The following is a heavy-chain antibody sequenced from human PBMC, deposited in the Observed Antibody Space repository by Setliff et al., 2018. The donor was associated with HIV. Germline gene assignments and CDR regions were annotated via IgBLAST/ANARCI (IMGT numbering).Heavy chain of an antibody. CDR3: ARGDSSSWYRGIDY. V-gene: IGHV3-53*04. D-gene: IGHD6-13*01. CDR1: GFTVSSNY. Sequence: PGGSLRLSCAASGFTVSSNYMSWVRQAPGKGLEWDSVIYSGGSTYYADSVKGRFTISRHNSKNTLYLQMNSLRAEDTAVYYCARGDSSSWYRGIDYWGQGTLVTVSS. J-gene: IGHJ4*02. CDR2: IYSGGST.